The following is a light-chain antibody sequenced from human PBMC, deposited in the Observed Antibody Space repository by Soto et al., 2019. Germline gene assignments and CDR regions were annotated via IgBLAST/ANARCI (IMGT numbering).Light chain of an antibody. V-gene: IGKV1-39*01. CDR2: AAS. Sequence: IQMTQTPSSLSASVGDRVTITCRASQSISSYLNWYQHKPGKAPKLLIYAASSLQTGVPSRFSGSRSGTDFALTISSPQRGDFATFYCQQAESFPQAVGQGTTVDIK. J-gene: IGKJ1*01. CDR3: QQAESFPQA. CDR1: QSISSY.